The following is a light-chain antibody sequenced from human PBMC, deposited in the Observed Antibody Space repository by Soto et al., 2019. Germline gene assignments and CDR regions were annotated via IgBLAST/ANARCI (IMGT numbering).Light chain of an antibody. CDR2: DAS. CDR1: QGISSA. CDR3: QQYYSYPLT. J-gene: IGKJ4*01. Sequence: IQLTKSPYFLSASVGDRVTITCRAIQGISSALAWYQQKPGKAPKVLIYDASSLESGVPSRFSGSGSGTDFTLTLRCLQSEDFATYYCQQYYSYPLTFGGGTKVDI. V-gene: IGKV1-13*02.